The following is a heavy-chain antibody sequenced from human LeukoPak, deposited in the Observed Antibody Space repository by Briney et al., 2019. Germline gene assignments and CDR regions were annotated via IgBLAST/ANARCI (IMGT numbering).Heavy chain of an antibody. D-gene: IGHD4-17*01. V-gene: IGHV3-23*01. CDR1: GFTFRSYA. Sequence: GGSLRLSCAASGFTFRSYAMSWVRQAPGKGLEWVSGLSGTGDSTYYADSVKGRFIISRDNSKNRLYLRMSSLRAEDTAVYYCVRQYSTLTDLNWFDPWGQGTLVSVSS. J-gene: IGHJ5*02. CDR2: LSGTGDST. CDR3: VRQYSTLTDLNWFDP.